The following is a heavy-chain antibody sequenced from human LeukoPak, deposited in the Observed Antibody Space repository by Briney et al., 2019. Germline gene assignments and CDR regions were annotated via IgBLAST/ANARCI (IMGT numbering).Heavy chain of an antibody. D-gene: IGHD3-10*01. V-gene: IGHV3-53*01. CDR2: IYNDGNT. CDR3: TKGGLRITMVRGATYIDY. Sequence: PGGSLRLSCAVSGFTVSSIYMSWVRQAPGKGLEWVSFIYNDGNTYYADSMKGRFSISRDSSRNTLYLQMNSLRAEDTAVYYCTKGGLRITMVRGATYIDYWGQGTLVTVSS. CDR1: GFTVSSIY. J-gene: IGHJ4*02.